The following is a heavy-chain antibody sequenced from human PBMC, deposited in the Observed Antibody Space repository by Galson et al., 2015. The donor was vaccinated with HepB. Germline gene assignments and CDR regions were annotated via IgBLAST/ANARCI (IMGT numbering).Heavy chain of an antibody. CDR3: APRLSLMIRVVNVARFDR. CDR2: IYWDGNE. V-gene: IGHV2-5*02. J-gene: IGHJ5*02. CDR1: GFSLSSSGVG. Sequence: PALVKPTQTLTLTCTFSGFSLSSSGVGVGWIRQPPGKALEWLALIYWDGNERYSSSLKTRLTITKDTSKNQVFLTMTNMDPVDTATYYCAPRLSLMIRVVNVARFDRWVQGTLLTL. D-gene: IGHD3-10*01.